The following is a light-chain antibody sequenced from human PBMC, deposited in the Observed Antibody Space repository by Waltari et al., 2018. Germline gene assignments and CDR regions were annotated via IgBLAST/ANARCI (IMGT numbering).Light chain of an antibody. CDR3: QQYGSLPWT. J-gene: IGKJ1*01. Sequence: EIVLTQSPGTLSLSPGERATLSCRASQSVSSSYFAWYQQKPGQAPRVLIHGASNRATGIPDRFSGSGSGTDFTLTISRLEPEDFAVYYCQQYGSLPWTFGQGTKVEIK. CDR1: QSVSSSY. V-gene: IGKV3-20*01. CDR2: GAS.